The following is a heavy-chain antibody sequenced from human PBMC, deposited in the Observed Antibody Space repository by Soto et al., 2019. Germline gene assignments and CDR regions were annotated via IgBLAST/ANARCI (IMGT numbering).Heavy chain of an antibody. V-gene: IGHV4-31*03. CDR1: GGSISSGGYY. CDR3: ARDKAAEGEFDY. Sequence: QVQLQESGPGLVKPSQTLSLTYTVSGGSISSGGYYWSWIRQHPGKGLEWIGYIYYSGSTYYNPSLKSRVTISVDTSKNQFSLKLSSVTAADTAVYYCARDKAAEGEFDYWGQGTLVTVSS. D-gene: IGHD1-26*01. CDR2: IYYSGST. J-gene: IGHJ4*02.